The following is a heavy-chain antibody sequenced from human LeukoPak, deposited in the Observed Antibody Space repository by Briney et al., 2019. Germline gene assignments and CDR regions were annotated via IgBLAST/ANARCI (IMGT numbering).Heavy chain of an antibody. CDR1: GFTFSGYA. D-gene: IGHD4-17*01. Sequence: SGGSLRLSCAASGFTFSGYAMSWVRQAPGKGLEWVSAISGSGGSTYYADSVKGRFTISRDNSKNTLYLQMNGLRAEDTAVYYCAKGFSDYGDSPLAYFQHWGQGTLVTVSS. CDR3: AKGFSDYGDSPLAYFQH. CDR2: ISGSGGST. V-gene: IGHV3-23*01. J-gene: IGHJ1*01.